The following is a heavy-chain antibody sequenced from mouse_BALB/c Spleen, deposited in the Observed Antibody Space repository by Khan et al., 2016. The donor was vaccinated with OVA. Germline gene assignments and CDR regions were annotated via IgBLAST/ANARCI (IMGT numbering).Heavy chain of an antibody. D-gene: IGHD2-14*01. J-gene: IGHJ3*01. CDR1: GCSLTTYG. V-gene: IGHV2-2*01. CDR3: ARNSYMYDFTY. CDR2: IWSGGNT. Sequence: VQLQESGPGLVQPSQSLSITCTVSGCSLTTYGVHWVRQSPGKGLEWLGLIWSGGNTDYNAAFISRLSITKDNSKSQVFFKMNSLQADDTAMYYCARNSYMYDFTYWGQGTLVTVSA.